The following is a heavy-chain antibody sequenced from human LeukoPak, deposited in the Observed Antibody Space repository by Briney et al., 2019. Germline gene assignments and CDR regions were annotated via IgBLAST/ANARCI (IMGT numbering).Heavy chain of an antibody. CDR1: GGSISSSNW. J-gene: IGHJ4*02. CDR3: ARLAEGSSWAPFDY. V-gene: IGHV4-4*02. CDR2: IYHSGST. Sequence: SGTLSLTCAVSGGSISSSNWWSWVRQPPGKGLEWIGEIYHSGSTSYNPSLKSRVTISVDKSKNQFSLKLNSVTAADTAVYYCARLAEGSSWAPFDYWGQGTLVTVSS. D-gene: IGHD6-13*01.